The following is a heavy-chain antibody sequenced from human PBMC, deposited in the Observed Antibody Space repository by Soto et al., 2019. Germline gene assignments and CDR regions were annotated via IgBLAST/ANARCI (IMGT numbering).Heavy chain of an antibody. D-gene: IGHD6-19*01. V-gene: IGHV4-4*02. Sequence: PSETLSLTCAVSSGSISSSNWWSWVRQPPGKGLEWIGEIYHSGSTNYNPSLKSRVTISVDKSKNQFSLKLSSVTAADTAVYYCARADSSGWFQFDYWGQGTLVTVSS. J-gene: IGHJ4*02. CDR1: SGSISSSNW. CDR3: ARADSSGWFQFDY. CDR2: IYHSGST.